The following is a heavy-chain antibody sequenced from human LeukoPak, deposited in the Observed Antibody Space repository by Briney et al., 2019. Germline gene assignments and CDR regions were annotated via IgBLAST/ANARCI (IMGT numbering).Heavy chain of an antibody. Sequence: PSETLSLTCTVSGGSISSSSYYWGWVRQPPGKGLEWIGSIYYSGSTYYNPSLKSRVTISVDTSKNQFSLKLSSVTAADTAVYYCARVIPPGDYSNYFWSGYYYYYMDVWGKGTTVTVSS. J-gene: IGHJ6*03. CDR1: GGSISSSSYY. CDR2: IYYSGST. V-gene: IGHV4-39*07. D-gene: IGHD4-11*01. CDR3: ARVIPPGDYSNYFWSGYYYYYMDV.